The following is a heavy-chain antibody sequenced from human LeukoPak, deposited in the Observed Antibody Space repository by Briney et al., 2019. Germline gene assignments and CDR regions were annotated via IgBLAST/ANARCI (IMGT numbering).Heavy chain of an antibody. D-gene: IGHD3-22*01. Sequence: SETLSLTCTVSGGPITTYSWSWIRQPAGKGLELIGCIYASGSTTYNPSLKSRVTISVDTSKNQFSLKLSSVTAADTAVYYCARGKTYYDISKDAFDIWGQGTMVTVSS. CDR3: ARGKTYYDISKDAFDI. CDR2: IYASGST. V-gene: IGHV4-4*07. CDR1: GGPITTYS. J-gene: IGHJ3*02.